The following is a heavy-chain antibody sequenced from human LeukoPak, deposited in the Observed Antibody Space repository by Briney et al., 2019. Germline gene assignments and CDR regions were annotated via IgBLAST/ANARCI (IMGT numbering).Heavy chain of an antibody. V-gene: IGHV1-2*02. D-gene: IGHD3-3*01. Sequence: ASVKISCKASGYTFTGYYMHWVRPAPGQGLEWMGWFNANSGDTKYAQKFQGRVTMTRDTSIGTDYMELTTLISDDTAIYYCARDPYDGNYYFDYWGQGTLVTVAS. J-gene: IGHJ4*02. CDR3: ARDPYDGNYYFDY. CDR2: FNANSGDT. CDR1: GYTFTGYY.